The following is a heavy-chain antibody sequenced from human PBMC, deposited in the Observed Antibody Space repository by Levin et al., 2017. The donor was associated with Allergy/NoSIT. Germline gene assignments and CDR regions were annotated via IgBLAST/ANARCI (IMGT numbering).Heavy chain of an antibody. J-gene: IGHJ6*02. CDR2: IYYSGST. CDR1: GGSISNFY. Sequence: SQTLSLTCTVSGGSISNFYWSWIRQPPGKGLDWIGYIYYSGSTNYSPSLKSRVTISVDTSKDQFSLRLNSVTAADTAVYYCARGPDYPYYYYGMDVWGQGTTVTVSS. D-gene: IGHD4-11*01. V-gene: IGHV4-59*01. CDR3: ARGPDYPYYYYGMDV.